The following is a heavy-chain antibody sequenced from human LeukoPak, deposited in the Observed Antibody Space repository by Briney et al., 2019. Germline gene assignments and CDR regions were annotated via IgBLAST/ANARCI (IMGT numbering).Heavy chain of an antibody. D-gene: IGHD2-15*01. CDR1: GFTFSSYA. J-gene: IGHJ4*02. CDR2: IYSGGST. Sequence: GGSLRLSCAASGFTFSSYAMSWVRQAPGKGLEWVSVIYSGGSTYYADSVKGRFTISRDNSKNTLYLQMNSLRAEDTAVYYCARDCSGGSCYSDFDYWGQGTLVTVSS. CDR3: ARDCSGGSCYSDFDY. V-gene: IGHV3-53*01.